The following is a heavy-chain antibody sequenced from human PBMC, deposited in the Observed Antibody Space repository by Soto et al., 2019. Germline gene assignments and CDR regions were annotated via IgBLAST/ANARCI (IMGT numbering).Heavy chain of an antibody. CDR1: GDSVTSGNYY. D-gene: IGHD5-18*01. J-gene: IGHJ5*01. CDR3: ARIHVDTSMIYWFDP. V-gene: IGHV4-61*01. CDR2: IYYSGNT. Sequence: LSLTCIVSGDSVTSGNYYWSWIRQPPGKGLEWIGYIYYSGNTNYSPSLKSRVTMSLDRSNNQFSPTLSSVTAADTAVYYCARIHVDTSMIYWFDPWGQGILVTVSS.